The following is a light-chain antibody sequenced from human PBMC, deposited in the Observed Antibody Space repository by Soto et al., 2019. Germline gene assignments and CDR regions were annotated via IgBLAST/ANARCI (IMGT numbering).Light chain of an antibody. CDR3: QQYNSYST. Sequence: DIQMTQSPSTLSASVGDTVTVTCRASQSIGRWLAWYQQKPGKAPKLLIYDASSLESGVPSRFSGSGSGTEFTLTISSLQPDDFATYYCQQYNSYSTFGPGTKVEIK. V-gene: IGKV1-5*01. J-gene: IGKJ3*01. CDR2: DAS. CDR1: QSIGRW.